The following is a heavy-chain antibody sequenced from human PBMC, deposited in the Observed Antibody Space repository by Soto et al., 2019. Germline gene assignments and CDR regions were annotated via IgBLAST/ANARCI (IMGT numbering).Heavy chain of an antibody. J-gene: IGHJ4*02. CDR1: GFTFSSYA. V-gene: IGHV3-23*01. CDR2: ISGSGGST. D-gene: IGHD2-15*01. Sequence: EVQLLESGGGLVQPGGSLRLSCAASGFTFSSYAMSWVRQAPGKGLEWVSAISGSGGSTYYADSVKGRFTISRDNSKNTRYLKVKSLRDEHTAVYYCAEEGGADSVDLDYWGQGTLVTVSS. CDR3: AEEGGADSVDLDY.